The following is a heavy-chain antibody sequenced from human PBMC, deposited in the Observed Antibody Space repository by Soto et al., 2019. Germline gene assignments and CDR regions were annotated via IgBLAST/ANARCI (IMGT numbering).Heavy chain of an antibody. J-gene: IGHJ4*02. V-gene: IGHV3-9*01. CDR2: ISWNSGSI. D-gene: IGHD6-13*01. CDR3: AKGTSSSWSKFDY. CDR1: GFTFDDYA. Sequence: EVQLVESGGGLVQPGRSLRRSCAASGFTFDDYAMHWVRQAPGKGLEWVAGISWNSGSIGYADSVKGRFTISRDNAKNSLYLQMNSLSAEDTALYYCAKGTSSSWSKFDYWGQGTLVTVSS.